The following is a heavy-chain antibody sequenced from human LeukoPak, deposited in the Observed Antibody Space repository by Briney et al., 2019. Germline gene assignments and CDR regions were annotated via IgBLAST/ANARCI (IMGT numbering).Heavy chain of an antibody. CDR2: IYYCGSN. V-gene: IGHV4-31*03. Sequence: SETLSLTCIVSGYSISTGYFCGWIRRHPGKGVEWIGYIYYCGSNYYNPSLKSRVTISVDTSKNQFSLKLSSVTAADTAVYYCARSQRDGDGFYFDYWGQGTLVTVSS. J-gene: IGHJ4*02. CDR3: ARSQRDGDGFYFDY. CDR1: GYSISTGYF. D-gene: IGHD4-17*01.